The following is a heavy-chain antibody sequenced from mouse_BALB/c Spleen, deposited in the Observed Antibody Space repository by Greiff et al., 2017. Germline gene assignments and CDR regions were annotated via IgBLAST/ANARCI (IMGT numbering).Heavy chain of an antibody. D-gene: IGHD1-1*01. CDR3: AIHYYGSSYDAMDY. V-gene: IGHV1-69*02. J-gene: IGHJ4*01. CDR1: GYTFTSYW. CDR2: IDPSDSET. Sequence: QVQLQQPGAELVKPGAPVKLSCKASGYTFTSYWMNWVKQRPGRGLEWIGRIDPSDSETHYNQKFKDKATLTVDKSSSTAYIQLSSLTSEDSAVYYCAIHYYGSSYDAMDYWGQGTSVTVSS.